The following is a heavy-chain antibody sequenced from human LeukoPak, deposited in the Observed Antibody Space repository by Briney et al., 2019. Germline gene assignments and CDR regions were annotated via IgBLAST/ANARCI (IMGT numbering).Heavy chain of an antibody. CDR3: AKANLRYFDWLPFDY. V-gene: IGHV3-9*03. Sequence: GGSLRLSCAASGFTFDDYAMHWVRQAPGKGLEWVSGISWNSGSIGYADSVKGRFTISRVNAKNSLYLQMNSLRAEDMALYYCAKANLRYFDWLPFDYWGQGTLVTVSS. CDR1: GFTFDDYA. J-gene: IGHJ4*02. D-gene: IGHD3-9*01. CDR2: ISWNSGSI.